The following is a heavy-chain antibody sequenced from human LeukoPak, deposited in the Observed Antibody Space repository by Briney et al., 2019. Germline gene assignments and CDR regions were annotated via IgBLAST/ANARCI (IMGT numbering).Heavy chain of an antibody. CDR1: GFTVSSNY. CDR2: ISGSGGST. J-gene: IGHJ4*02. CDR3: AKGPSLLWFGELFLDY. D-gene: IGHD3-10*01. Sequence: PGGSLRLSCAASGFTVSSNYMSWVRQAPGKGLEWVSAISGSGGSTYYADSVKGRFTISRDNSKNTLYLQMNSLRAEDTAVYYCAKGPSLLWFGELFLDYWGQGTLVTVSS. V-gene: IGHV3-23*01.